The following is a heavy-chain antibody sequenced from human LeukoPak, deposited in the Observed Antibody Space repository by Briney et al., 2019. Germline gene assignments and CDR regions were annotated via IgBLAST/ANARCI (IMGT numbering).Heavy chain of an antibody. CDR3: GIFMDVVPGTMS. Sequence: SETLSLTCGVYAGSLTNYFCHWIRQAPGKGLEWVGEISHGGITKHNPSLKSRVTMSQDTSKRQFSLKMNSITAADTGVYYCGIFMDVVPGTMSWGLGTLVTVSS. V-gene: IGHV4-34*01. CDR2: ISHGGIT. CDR1: AGSLTNYF. J-gene: IGHJ4*02. D-gene: IGHD3-22*01.